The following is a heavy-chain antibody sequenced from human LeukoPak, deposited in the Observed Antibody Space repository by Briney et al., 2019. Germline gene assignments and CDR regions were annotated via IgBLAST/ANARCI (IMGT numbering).Heavy chain of an antibody. CDR2: INTNTGNP. J-gene: IGHJ4*02. V-gene: IGHV7-4-1*02. D-gene: IGHD4-17*01. CDR3: ARGTVTVLDPYFDY. CDR1: GYTFTSYA. Sequence: ASVKVSCKASGYTFTSYAMNWVRQAPGQGLEWMGWINTNTGNPTYAQGFTGRFVFSLDTSVSTAYLQISSLKAEDTAVYYCARGTVTVLDPYFDYWGQGTLVTVSS.